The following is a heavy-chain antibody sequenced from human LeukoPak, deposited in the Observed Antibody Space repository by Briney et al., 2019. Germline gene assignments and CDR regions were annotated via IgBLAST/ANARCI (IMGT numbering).Heavy chain of an antibody. J-gene: IGHJ4*02. CDR3: AREGFTSAWDY. D-gene: IGHD6-19*01. CDR1: GFTFSTYW. CDR2: IKQDGSDK. Sequence: GGSLRLSCAASGFTFSTYWMTWVRQAPGKGLEWVANIKQDGSDKHYVDSVEGRFTISRDNAKNSLYLQMNSLRAEDTAVYFCAREGFTSAWDYWGQGTLVTVS. V-gene: IGHV3-7*03.